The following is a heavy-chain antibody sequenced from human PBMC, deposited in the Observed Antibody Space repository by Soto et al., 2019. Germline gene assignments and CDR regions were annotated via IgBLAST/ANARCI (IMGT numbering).Heavy chain of an antibody. CDR1: GFTFSSYW. J-gene: IGHJ6*02. V-gene: IGHV3-7*01. CDR2: IKQDGSEK. Sequence: ESGGGLVQPGGSLRLSCAASGFTFSSYWMSWVRQAPGKGLEWVANIKQDGSEKYYVDSVKGRFTISRDNAKNSLYLQMNSLRAEDTAVYYCARGRDYGDYASYYYGMDVWGQGTTVTVSS. CDR3: ARGRDYGDYASYYYGMDV. D-gene: IGHD4-17*01.